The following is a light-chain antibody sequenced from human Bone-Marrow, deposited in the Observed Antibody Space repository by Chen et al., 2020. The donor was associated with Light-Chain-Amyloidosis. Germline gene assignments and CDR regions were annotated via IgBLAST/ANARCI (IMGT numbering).Light chain of an antibody. CDR1: TSDVGRYNL. Sequence: QSALAQPASVSGSPGQSITLSCTGTTSDVGRYNLVSWYQQHPVKAPKLIIYESTKRPSGVSDSFSGSKSGNTASLTISGLQAEDEADYYCCSCVTDFVGGVFGTGTKVT. V-gene: IGLV2-23*01. J-gene: IGLJ1*01. CDR2: EST. CDR3: CSCVTDFVGGV.